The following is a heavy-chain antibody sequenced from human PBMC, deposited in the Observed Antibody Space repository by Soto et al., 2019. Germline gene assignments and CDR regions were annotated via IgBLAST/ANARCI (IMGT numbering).Heavy chain of an antibody. CDR2: IYHSGST. CDR1: GGSISSSNW. V-gene: IGHV4-4*02. CDR3: ARRTMVRGVITPWGYYYGMDV. J-gene: IGHJ6*02. Sequence: SETLSLTCAVSGGSISSSNWWSWVRQPPGKGLEWIGEIYHSGSTNYNPSLKSRVTISVDKSKNQFSLKLSSVTAADTAVYYCARRTMVRGVITPWGYYYGMDVWGQGTTITVSS. D-gene: IGHD3-10*01.